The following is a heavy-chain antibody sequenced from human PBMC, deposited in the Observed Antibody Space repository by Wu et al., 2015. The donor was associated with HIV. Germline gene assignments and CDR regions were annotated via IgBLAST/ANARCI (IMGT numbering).Heavy chain of an antibody. CDR2: INPSGSST. Sequence: QVQLVQSGAEVKKPGASVKVSCKASGYIFTTYYIHWVRQAPGQGLEWMGVINPSGSSTTYTEKFQGRVTMTKDTSTSTVYMKLSGLRSEDTATYYCARDGGRGYIMLPDYWGQG. D-gene: IGHD5-18*01. J-gene: IGHJ4*02. CDR3: ARDGGRGYIMLPDY. V-gene: IGHV1-46*01. CDR1: GYIFTTYY.